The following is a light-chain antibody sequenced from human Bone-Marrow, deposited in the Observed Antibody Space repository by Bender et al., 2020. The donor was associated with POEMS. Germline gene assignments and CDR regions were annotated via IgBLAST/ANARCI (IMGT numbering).Light chain of an antibody. Sequence: QSVLTQPPSASGTPGQRVTISCSGGSSNIGAHAVNWYQHLPGTAPKLLIYSSHRRPSEVPDRFSGSRSGTSASLAISGLQAEDEADYYCSSYAGDSIWVFGGGTKLTVL. J-gene: IGLJ3*02. CDR3: SSYAGDSIWV. CDR1: SSNIGAHA. CDR2: SSH. V-gene: IGLV1-44*01.